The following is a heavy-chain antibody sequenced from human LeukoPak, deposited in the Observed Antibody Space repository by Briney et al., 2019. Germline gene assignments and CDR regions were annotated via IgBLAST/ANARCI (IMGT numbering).Heavy chain of an antibody. Sequence: SETLSLTCAVYGGSFSGYYWSWIRQPPGKGLEWIGEINHSGSTNYNPSLKSRVTISVDISKNQFSLRLSSVTAADTAVYYCARHKRPDYGDYGGFFDYWGQGTLVTVSS. J-gene: IGHJ4*02. CDR1: GGSFSGYY. CDR2: INHSGST. V-gene: IGHV4-34*01. D-gene: IGHD4-17*01. CDR3: ARHKRPDYGDYGGFFDY.